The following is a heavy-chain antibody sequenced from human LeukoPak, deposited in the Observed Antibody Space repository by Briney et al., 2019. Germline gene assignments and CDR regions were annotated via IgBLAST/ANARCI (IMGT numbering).Heavy chain of an antibody. J-gene: IGHJ3*02. CDR1: GFNFSGSA. V-gene: IGHV3-23*01. Sequence: GGSLRLSCAASGFNFSGSAMHWVRQAPGKGLEWVSAISGSGGSTYYADSVKGRITISRDNSKNTLYLQMNSLRAEGTAVYYCANYDYSRAFDIWGQGTMVTVAS. CDR2: ISGSGGST. CDR3: ANYDYSRAFDI. D-gene: IGHD5-12*01.